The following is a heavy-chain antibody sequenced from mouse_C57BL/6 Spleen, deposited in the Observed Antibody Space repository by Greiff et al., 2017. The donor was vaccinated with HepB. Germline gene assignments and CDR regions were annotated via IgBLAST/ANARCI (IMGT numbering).Heavy chain of an antibody. J-gene: IGHJ4*01. CDR3: ARGAMDY. CDR2: IDPSDSYT. Sequence: QVQLQQPGAELVMPGASVKLSCKASGYTFTSYWMHWVKQRPGQGLEWIGEIDPSDSYTNYNQKFKGKSTLTVEKSASTAYMQLSSLTSEDSAAYYCARGAMDYWGQGTSVTVSS. CDR1: GYTFTSYW. V-gene: IGHV1-69*01.